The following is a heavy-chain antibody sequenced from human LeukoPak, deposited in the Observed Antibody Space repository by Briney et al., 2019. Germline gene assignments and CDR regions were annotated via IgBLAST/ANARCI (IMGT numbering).Heavy chain of an antibody. J-gene: IGHJ4*02. CDR1: GGTFNSYA. CDR2: LNPNSGDT. Sequence: ASVKVSCKASGGTFNSYAISWVRQAPGQGLEWMGWLNPNSGDTNYAQKFQGRVTMTRDTSISTAYMELSRLRSDDTAVYYCARDERYDSSGYPFDYWGQGTLVSVSS. CDR3: ARDERYDSSGYPFDY. D-gene: IGHD3-22*01. V-gene: IGHV1-2*02.